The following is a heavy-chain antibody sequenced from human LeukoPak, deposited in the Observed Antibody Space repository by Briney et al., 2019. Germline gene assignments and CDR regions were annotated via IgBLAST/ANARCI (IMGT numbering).Heavy chain of an antibody. CDR3: ARVWSSAFDI. D-gene: IGHD3-10*01. V-gene: IGHV1-18*01. CDR1: GYTLTELS. J-gene: IGHJ3*02. CDR2: ISAYNGNT. Sequence: ASVKVSCKVSGYTLTELSMHWVRQAPGQGLEWMGWISAYNGNTNYAQKLQGRVTMTTDTSTSTAYMELRSLRSDDTAVYYCARVWSSAFDIWGQGTMVTVSS.